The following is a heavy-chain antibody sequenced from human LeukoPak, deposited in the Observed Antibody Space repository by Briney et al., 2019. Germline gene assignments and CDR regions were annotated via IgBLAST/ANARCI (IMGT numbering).Heavy chain of an antibody. J-gene: IGHJ4*02. V-gene: IGHV1-46*01. D-gene: IGHD3-10*01. CDR2: INPSGGST. CDR1: GYTFTSYY. CDR3: ARPGPLVPITMVRGDSFDY. Sequence: ASVKVSCKASGYTFTSYYMHWVRQAPGQGLEWMGIINPSGGSTSYAQKFQGRVTMTRDTSTSTVYMELSSLRSEDTAVYYCARPGPLVPITMVRGDSFDYWGQGTLVTVSS.